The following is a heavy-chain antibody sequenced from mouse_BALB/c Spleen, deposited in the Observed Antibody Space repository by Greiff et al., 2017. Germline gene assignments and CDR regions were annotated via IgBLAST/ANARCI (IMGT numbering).Heavy chain of an antibody. J-gene: IGHJ4*01. D-gene: IGHD1-1*01. CDR1: GFNIKDTY. Sequence: DVQLQESGAELVKPGASVKLSCTASGFNIKDTYMHWVKQRPEQGLEWIGRIDPANGNTKYDPKFQGKATITADTSSNTAYLQLSSLTSEDTAVYYCAPNYGYAMDYWGQGTSVTVSS. CDR2: IDPANGNT. V-gene: IGHV14-3*02. CDR3: APNYGYAMDY.